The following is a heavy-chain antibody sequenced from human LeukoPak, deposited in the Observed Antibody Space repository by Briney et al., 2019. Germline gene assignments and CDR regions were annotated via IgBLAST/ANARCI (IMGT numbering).Heavy chain of an antibody. CDR3: ARENNSGWYRKAAFDY. CDR1: GYTFTDYY. Sequence: ASVKVSCKSSGYTFTDYYMHWVRQAPGQGLEWMGWINPNGGGTNYAQSFQGRVTMTRDTSIGTAYMELSSLISDDTAIYYCARENNSGWYRKAAFDYWGQGTLVTVT. D-gene: IGHD6-19*01. J-gene: IGHJ4*02. CDR2: INPNGGGT. V-gene: IGHV1-2*02.